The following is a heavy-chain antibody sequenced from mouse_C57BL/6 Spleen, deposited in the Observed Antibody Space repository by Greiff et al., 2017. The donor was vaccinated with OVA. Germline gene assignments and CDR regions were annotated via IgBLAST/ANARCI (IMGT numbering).Heavy chain of an antibody. J-gene: IGHJ4*01. CDR2: IYPRSGNT. D-gene: IGHD1-1*01. CDR1: GYTFTSYG. Sequence: QVQLQQSGAELARPGASVKLSCKASGYTFTSYGISWVKQRTGQGLEWIGEIYPRSGNTYYNEKFKGTATLTADKSSSTAYMELRSLTSEDSAVYFCARDGDYGRVYAMDYWGQGTSVTVSA. V-gene: IGHV1-81*01. CDR3: ARDGDYGRVYAMDY.